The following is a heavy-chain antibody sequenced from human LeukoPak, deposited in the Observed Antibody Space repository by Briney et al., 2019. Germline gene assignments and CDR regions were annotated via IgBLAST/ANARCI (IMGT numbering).Heavy chain of an antibody. D-gene: IGHD6-19*01. J-gene: IGHJ4*02. CDR1: GFTVSSYA. Sequence: GGSLRLSCAASGFTVSSYAMHWVRQAPGKGLEWVAVISYDGSNKYYADSVKGRFTISRDNSKNTLYLQMNSLRAEDTAVYYCVGIAVAGTRNYWGQGTLVTVSS. CDR3: VGIAVAGTRNY. CDR2: ISYDGSNK. V-gene: IGHV3-30-3*01.